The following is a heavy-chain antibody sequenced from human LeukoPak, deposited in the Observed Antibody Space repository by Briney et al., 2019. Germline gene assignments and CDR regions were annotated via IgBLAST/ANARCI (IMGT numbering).Heavy chain of an antibody. D-gene: IGHD1-26*01. Sequence: SETLSLTCTVSGGSISNYYWSWIRQPAGRGLEGIGYIYNSGSTDYNPSLKSRVTMSVDTSQSQFSLKVISVTAADTAVYYCARHGSRTYGMAVWGQGTTVTVSS. CDR3: ARHGSRTYGMAV. CDR2: IYNSGST. J-gene: IGHJ6*02. V-gene: IGHV4-4*07. CDR1: GGSISNYY.